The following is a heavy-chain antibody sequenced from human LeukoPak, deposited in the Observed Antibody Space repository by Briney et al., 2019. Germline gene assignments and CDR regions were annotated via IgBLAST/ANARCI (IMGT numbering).Heavy chain of an antibody. CDR1: GYTFTSYG. V-gene: IGHV1-18*01. D-gene: IGHD3-22*01. Sequence: GASVKVSCKASGYTFTSYGISWVRQAPGQGLEWMGWISAYNGNTNYAQKLQGRVTMTRDTSISTAYMELSRLRSDDTAVYYCARFVDLSSGYYFYAFDIWGQGTMVTVSS. CDR3: ARFVDLSSGYYFYAFDI. CDR2: ISAYNGNT. J-gene: IGHJ3*02.